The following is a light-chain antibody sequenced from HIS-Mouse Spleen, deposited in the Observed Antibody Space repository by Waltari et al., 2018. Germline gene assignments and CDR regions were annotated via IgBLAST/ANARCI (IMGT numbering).Light chain of an antibody. CDR2: WAX. CDR3: QXYYSTPXT. V-gene: IGKV4-1*01. CDR1: XSVLXSSNNKNY. J-gene: IGKJ2*01. Sequence: DXXMTQSXDSXXXXXXXRAXIXXXSXXSVLXSSNNKNYLAWYQQKPGQPPKLLIYWAXTXXSGVPXXXSGXGXXXXXXXXISSLQAEDVAVXYCQXYYSTPXTFGQGTKLEIK.